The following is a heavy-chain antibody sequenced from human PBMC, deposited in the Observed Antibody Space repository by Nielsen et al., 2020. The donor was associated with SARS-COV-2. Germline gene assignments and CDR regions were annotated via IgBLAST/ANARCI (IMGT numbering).Heavy chain of an antibody. CDR1: GFTFNSYD. V-gene: IGHV3-13*01. CDR2: IDAADDT. D-gene: IGHD4-17*01. J-gene: IGHJ2*01. CDR3: ARGTPYGDFPYWYFDL. Sequence: GGSLRLSCEASGFTFNSYDMHWVRRATGKGLEWVSSIDAADDTYYPGSVKGRLTISRENAKNSLYLQMNSLRAGDTAVYYCARGTPYGDFPYWYFDLWGRGTLVTVSS.